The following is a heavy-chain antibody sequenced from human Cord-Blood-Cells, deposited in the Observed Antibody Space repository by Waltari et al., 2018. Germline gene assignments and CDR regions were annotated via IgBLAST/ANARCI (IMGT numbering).Heavy chain of an antibody. Sequence: QVQLVQSGAEVKKPGASVKVSCKASGYTFTSYGISWVRQAPGQGIEWMGWISAYNGNTNYAQKLQGRVTMTTDTSTSTAYMELRSLRSDDTAVYYCARVLEEDYYGSGSYYYFDYWGQGTLVTVSS. J-gene: IGHJ4*02. CDR2: ISAYNGNT. CDR3: ARVLEEDYYGSGSYYYFDY. V-gene: IGHV1-18*04. CDR1: GYTFTSYG. D-gene: IGHD3-10*01.